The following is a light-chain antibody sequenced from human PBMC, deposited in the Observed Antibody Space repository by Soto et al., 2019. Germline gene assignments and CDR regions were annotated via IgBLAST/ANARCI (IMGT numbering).Light chain of an antibody. CDR3: SSYTSYTTLWV. CDR1: SSDIGNYNY. V-gene: IGLV2-14*01. CDR2: GVS. J-gene: IGLJ3*02. Sequence: QSALTQPASVSGSPGQSITISCRGTSSDIGNYNYVSWYQQYPGKAPKLMIYGVSNRPSGVSNRFSGSKSGNAASLTISGLQAEDEADYYCSSYTSYTTLWVFGGGTKLTVL.